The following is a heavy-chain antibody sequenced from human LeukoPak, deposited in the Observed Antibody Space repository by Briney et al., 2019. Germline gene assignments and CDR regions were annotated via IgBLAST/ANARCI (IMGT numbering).Heavy chain of an antibody. CDR1: GFTFSSYA. CDR2: ISYDGSNK. V-gene: IGHV3-30-3*01. Sequence: GGSLRLSCAASGFTFSSYAMHWVRQAPGKGLEWVAVISYDGSNKYYADSVKGRFTISRDNSKNTLYLQMNSLRAEDTAVYYCARELRYFDWPTSSDYWGQGTLVTVSS. D-gene: IGHD3-9*01. J-gene: IGHJ4*02. CDR3: ARELRYFDWPTSSDY.